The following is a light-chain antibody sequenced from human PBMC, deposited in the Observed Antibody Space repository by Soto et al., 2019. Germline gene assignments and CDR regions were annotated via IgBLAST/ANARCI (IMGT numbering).Light chain of an antibody. CDR2: GTS. V-gene: IGKV3-20*01. CDR1: QSVGSNY. Sequence: EIVLRQSPGIMSLSSGERATLSCRASQSVGSNYLAWYQQKPGQAPRLLIYGTSYKSNDIPDRFSGGGSGTDFTLTINRLEPEDFAVYFCQQYRSSPWTFGQGTKVEVK. J-gene: IGKJ1*01. CDR3: QQYRSSPWT.